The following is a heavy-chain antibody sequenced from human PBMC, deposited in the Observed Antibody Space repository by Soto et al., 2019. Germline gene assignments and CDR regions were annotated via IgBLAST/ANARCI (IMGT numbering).Heavy chain of an antibody. Sequence: LRLSCAASGFTFSSYAMSWVRQAPGKGLEWVSAISGSGGSTYYADSVKGRFTISRDNSKNTLYLQMNSLRAEDTAVYYCAKESGMGYYDSSGYPFDYWGQGTLVTVSS. D-gene: IGHD3-22*01. CDR1: GFTFSSYA. CDR3: AKESGMGYYDSSGYPFDY. CDR2: ISGSGGST. J-gene: IGHJ4*02. V-gene: IGHV3-23*01.